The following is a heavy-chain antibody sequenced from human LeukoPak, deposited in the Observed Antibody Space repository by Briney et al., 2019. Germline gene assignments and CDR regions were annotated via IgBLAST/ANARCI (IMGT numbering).Heavy chain of an antibody. CDR3: ARGYCSSTSCPTDY. V-gene: IGHV3-23*01. D-gene: IGHD2-2*01. CDR1: GFTFSSYA. J-gene: IGHJ4*02. Sequence: PGGSLRLSCAASGFTFSSYAMSWVRQAPGKGLEWVSSISGSGVSTYSADSMKGRFTISRDNSKNTLYLQMNSLRAEDTAVYYCARGYCSSTSCPTDYWGQGTLVTVSS. CDR2: ISGSGVST.